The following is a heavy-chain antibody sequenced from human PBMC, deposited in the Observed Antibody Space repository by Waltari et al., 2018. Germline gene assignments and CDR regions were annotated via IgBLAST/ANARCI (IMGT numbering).Heavy chain of an antibody. CDR1: GYTFTDYY. J-gene: IGHJ6*02. CDR2: VDPEDGET. D-gene: IGHD1-26*01. CDR3: ATKRPRSGSYWRNGMDV. V-gene: IGHV1-69-2*01. Sequence: EVQLVQSGAEVKKPGATVKISCKVSGYTFTDYYMHWVQQAPGKGLEWMGLVDPEDGETIDAEKFQGRVTITADTSTDTAYMELSSLRSEDTAVYYCATKRPRSGSYWRNGMDVWGQGTTVTVSS.